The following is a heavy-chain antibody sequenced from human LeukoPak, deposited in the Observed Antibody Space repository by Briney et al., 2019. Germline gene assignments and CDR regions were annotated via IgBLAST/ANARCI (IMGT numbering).Heavy chain of an antibody. V-gene: IGHV4-61*02. J-gene: IGHJ4*02. CDR1: GDSISSGDYY. CDR3: ARGEFDGGVYFDY. CDR2: ISSSGST. D-gene: IGHD3-16*01. Sequence: SETLSLTCTVSGDSISSGDYYWSWIRQPAGKGLEWIGRISSSGSTNYNPSLKSRVTISVDKSKNQFSLKLSSVTAADTAVYSCARGEFDGGVYFDYWGQGTLVTVSS.